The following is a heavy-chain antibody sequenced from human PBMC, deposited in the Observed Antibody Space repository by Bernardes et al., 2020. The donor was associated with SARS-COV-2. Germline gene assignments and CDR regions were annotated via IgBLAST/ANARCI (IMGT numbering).Heavy chain of an antibody. CDR3: ARHPAGDEMRRYFDY. V-gene: IGHV4-39*01. J-gene: IGHJ4*02. D-gene: IGHD2-2*01. CDR1: GGSISSSSYY. CDR2: IYYSGST. Sequence: SETLSLTCTVSGGSISSSSYYWGWIRQPPGKGLEWIGSIYYSGSTYYNPSLKSRVTISVDTSKNQFSLKLSSVTAADTAVYYCARHPAGDEMRRYFDYWGQGTLVTVSS.